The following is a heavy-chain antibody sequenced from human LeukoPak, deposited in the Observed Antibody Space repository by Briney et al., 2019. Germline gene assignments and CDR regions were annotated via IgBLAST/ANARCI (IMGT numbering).Heavy chain of an antibody. CDR3: AAGRGSYHDY. D-gene: IGHD1-26*01. V-gene: IGHV1-69-2*01. Sequence: ASVKISCKASGYTFTDYYMHWVQQAPGKGLEWIGLVDPEDGETIYAEKFQGRVTITADTSTDTAYMEMSSLTSEDTAVYYCAAGRGSYHDYWGQGTLVTVSS. J-gene: IGHJ4*02. CDR1: GYTFTDYY. CDR2: VDPEDGET.